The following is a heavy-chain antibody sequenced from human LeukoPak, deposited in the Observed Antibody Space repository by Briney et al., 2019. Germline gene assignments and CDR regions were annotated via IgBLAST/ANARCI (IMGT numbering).Heavy chain of an antibody. CDR1: GYTFTSYA. CDR3: ARDFYCSGGSCYRASGGRVGFDI. J-gene: IGHJ3*02. D-gene: IGHD2-15*01. Sequence: ASVKVSCKASGYTFTSYAMHWVRQAPGQRLEWMGWINAGNGNTKYSQEFQGRVTITRDTSASTAYMELSSLRSEDMAVYYCARDFYCSGGSCYRASGGRVGFDIWGQGTMVTVSS. CDR2: INAGNGNT. V-gene: IGHV1-3*03.